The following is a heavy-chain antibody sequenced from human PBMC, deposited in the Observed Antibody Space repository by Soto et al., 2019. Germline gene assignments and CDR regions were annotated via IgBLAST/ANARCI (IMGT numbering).Heavy chain of an antibody. D-gene: IGHD4-17*01. CDR3: ATTVVTPNYYYYGMDV. J-gene: IGHJ6*02. Sequence: PSETLSLTCAVYGGSFSGYYWSWIRQPPGRGLEWIGEINHSGTTNNNPSLKSRVTISVDTSKNQFSLKLSSVTAADTAVYYCATTVVTPNYYYYGMDVWGQGTTVTVSS. CDR2: INHSGTT. CDR1: GGSFSGYY. V-gene: IGHV4-34*01.